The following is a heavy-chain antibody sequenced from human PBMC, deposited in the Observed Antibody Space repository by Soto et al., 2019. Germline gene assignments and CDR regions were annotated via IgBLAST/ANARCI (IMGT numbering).Heavy chain of an antibody. CDR3: AREPYDSSGYPVGYFDS. CDR2: IYSGGST. D-gene: IGHD3-22*01. J-gene: IGHJ4*02. Sequence: GGSLRLSCVVSGFTVSSNYMSWVRQAPGKGLEWVSVIYSGGSTYYADSVKGRFTISRDHSKNTLFLQMNSLRDDDTAVYYCAREPYDSSGYPVGYFDSWGQGTLVTVSS. CDR1: GFTVSSNY. V-gene: IGHV3-53*01.